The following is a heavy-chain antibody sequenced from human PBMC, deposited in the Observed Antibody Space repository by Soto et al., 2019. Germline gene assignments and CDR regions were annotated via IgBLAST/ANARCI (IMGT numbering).Heavy chain of an antibody. CDR2: IKQDGSEK. CDR1: GFTFSSYW. D-gene: IGHD5-18*01. CDR3: AGHSYGFVYYYYGMDV. J-gene: IGHJ6*02. Sequence: GGSLRLSCAASGFTFSSYWMSWVRQAPGKGLEWVANIKQDGSEKYYVDSVKGRFTISRDNAKNSLYLQMNSLRAEDTAVYYCAGHSYGFVYYYYGMDVWGQGTTVTVSS. V-gene: IGHV3-7*01.